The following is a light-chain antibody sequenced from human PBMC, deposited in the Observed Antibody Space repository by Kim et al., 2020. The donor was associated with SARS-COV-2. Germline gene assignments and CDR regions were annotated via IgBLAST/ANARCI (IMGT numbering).Light chain of an antibody. CDR3: QVGDSSSDHYV. Sequence: SYELTQPPSASVAPGKTATITCGGDNIETKSVHWYQQKPGQAPVLVIYYDSDRPSGIPERFSGSNSGNTATLTISRVEAGDEADYYWQVGDSSSDHYVFG. J-gene: IGLJ1*01. V-gene: IGLV3-21*04. CDR2: YDS. CDR1: NIETKS.